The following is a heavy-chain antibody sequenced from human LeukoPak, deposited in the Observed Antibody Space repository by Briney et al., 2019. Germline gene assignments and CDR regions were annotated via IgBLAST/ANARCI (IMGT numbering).Heavy chain of an antibody. Sequence: SGGSLRLSCAASGFAFTHFGMHWVRQAPGRGLDWVAFINYDGSDKYYTDSVKGRFTIPRDNSKNTLYLQMNSVRTEDTAVYYCARDGPAPSMTSVTSNYWGQGTLVTVSS. CDR3: ARDGPAPSMTSVTSNY. CDR1: GFAFTHFG. CDR2: INYDGSDK. V-gene: IGHV3-30*02. J-gene: IGHJ4*02. D-gene: IGHD4-17*01.